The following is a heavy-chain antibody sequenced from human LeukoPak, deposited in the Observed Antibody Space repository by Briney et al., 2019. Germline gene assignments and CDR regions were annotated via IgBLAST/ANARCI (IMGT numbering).Heavy chain of an antibody. CDR2: ISGSGGST. CDR3: AKLNYDYVWGAFDY. CDR1: GFTFSSYA. Sequence: PGGSLRLSCAASGFTFSSYAMSWVRQAPGKGLEWVSAISGSGGSTYYADSVKGRFTISRDNSKNTLYPQMNSLRAEDTAVYYCAKLNYDYVWGAFDYWGQGTLVTVSS. V-gene: IGHV3-23*01. D-gene: IGHD3-16*01. J-gene: IGHJ4*02.